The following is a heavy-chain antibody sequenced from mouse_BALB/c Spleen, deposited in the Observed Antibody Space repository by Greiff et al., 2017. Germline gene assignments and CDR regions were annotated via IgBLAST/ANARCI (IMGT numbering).Heavy chain of an antibody. J-gene: IGHJ4*01. D-gene: IGHD1-1*01. CDR3: ARLLLHAMDY. Sequence: LVESGAELARPGASVKLSCKASGYTFTSYWMQWVKQRPGQGLEWIGAIYPGDGDTRYTQKFKGKATLTADKSSSTAYMQLSSLASEDSAVYYCARLLLHAMDYWGQGTSVTVSS. CDR1: GYTFTSYW. V-gene: IGHV1-87*01. CDR2: IYPGDGDT.